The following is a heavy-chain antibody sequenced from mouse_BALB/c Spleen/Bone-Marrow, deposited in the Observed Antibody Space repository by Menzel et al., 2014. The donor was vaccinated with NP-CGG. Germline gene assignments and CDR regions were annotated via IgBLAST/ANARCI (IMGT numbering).Heavy chain of an antibody. Sequence: VQLKQSGAELVKPGASVKLSCTASGFNIKDTYMHWVKPRPEQGLEWIGRIDPANGNTKYDPKFQGKATITADTSSNTAYLQLSSLTSEDTAVYYCARGYDEGFAYWGQGTLVTVSA. D-gene: IGHD2-14*01. CDR3: ARGYDEGFAY. V-gene: IGHV14-3*02. CDR2: IDPANGNT. J-gene: IGHJ3*01. CDR1: GFNIKDTY.